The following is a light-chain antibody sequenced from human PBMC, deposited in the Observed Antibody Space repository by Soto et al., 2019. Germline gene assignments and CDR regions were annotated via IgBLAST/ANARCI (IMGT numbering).Light chain of an antibody. CDR3: QQYSNWPRT. Sequence: EILMTQSPATLSMSPGERATLSCRASRSVSSNLAWYQQRPGQAPRLLIYGASTRATDIPPRFSGSGSGTEFILTISSLQSEDFAVYYCQQYSNWPRTFGQGTKVDIK. J-gene: IGKJ1*01. CDR2: GAS. V-gene: IGKV3-15*01. CDR1: RSVSSN.